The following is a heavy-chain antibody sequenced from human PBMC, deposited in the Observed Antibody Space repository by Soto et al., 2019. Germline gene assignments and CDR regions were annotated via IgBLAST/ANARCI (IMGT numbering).Heavy chain of an antibody. V-gene: IGHV3-64*01. D-gene: IGHD1-1*01. CDR3: ARAMTTDAFDI. CDR1: GFTFSSYA. CDR2: ISSNGGST. Sequence: GGSLRLSCAASGFTFSSYAMHWVRQAPGKGLEYVSAISSNGGSTYYANSVKGRFTISRDNSKNTLYLQMGSLRAEDMAVYYCARAMTTDAFDIWGQGTMVTVSS. J-gene: IGHJ3*02.